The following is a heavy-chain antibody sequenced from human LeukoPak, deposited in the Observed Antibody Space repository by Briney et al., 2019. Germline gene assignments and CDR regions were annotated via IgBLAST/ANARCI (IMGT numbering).Heavy chain of an antibody. D-gene: IGHD4-11*01. Sequence: SETLSLTCTVSGGSISSSSYYWSWIRQPPGKGLEWIGYIYYSGSTNYNPSLKSRVTISVDTSKNQFSLKLSSVTAADTAVYYCARDRVRGNSNPFFDYWGQGTLVTVSS. J-gene: IGHJ4*02. CDR2: IYYSGST. CDR1: GGSISSSSYY. V-gene: IGHV4-61*01. CDR3: ARDRVRGNSNPFFDY.